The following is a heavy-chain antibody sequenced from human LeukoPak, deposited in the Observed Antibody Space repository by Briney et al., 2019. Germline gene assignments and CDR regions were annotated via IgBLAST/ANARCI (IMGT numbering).Heavy chain of an antibody. V-gene: IGHV3-23*01. Sequence: GGSLRLSCAASGFTFSSYSMNWVRQAPGKGLEWVSAISGSGGSTYYADSVKGRFTISRDNSKNTLYLQMNSLRAEDTAVYYCAKCIVGATAPFDYWGQGTLVTVSS. CDR2: ISGSGGST. J-gene: IGHJ4*02. CDR1: GFTFSSYS. D-gene: IGHD1-26*01. CDR3: AKCIVGATAPFDY.